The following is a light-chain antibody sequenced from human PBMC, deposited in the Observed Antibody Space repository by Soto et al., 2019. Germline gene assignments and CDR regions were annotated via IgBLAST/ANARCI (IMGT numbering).Light chain of an antibody. Sequence: EIVLTQSPDTLSLSPGERATLSCRASQSVSSSYLAWYQQKPGQAPRLLMCGASTRATGIPDRFSGSGSETDFTLTISRLEPEDFAVYYCQQYGSSPWKFGQGTKVDIK. V-gene: IGKV3-20*01. CDR2: GAS. J-gene: IGKJ1*01. CDR1: QSVSSSY. CDR3: QQYGSSPWK.